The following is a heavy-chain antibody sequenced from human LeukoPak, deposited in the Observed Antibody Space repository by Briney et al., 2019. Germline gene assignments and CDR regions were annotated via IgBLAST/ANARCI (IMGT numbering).Heavy chain of an antibody. CDR2: IRDDGSTR. V-gene: IGHV3-30*02. CDR1: GFIFSTYG. D-gene: IGHD3-16*01. Sequence: GGSLRLSCTTSGFIFSTYGMHWVRQAPGKGLEWVAFIRDDGSTRYYADSVKGRFTVSSDNSKNTLYLQMDSLRTEDTAVYYCAKVPHSWGLFDSWGQGTLVTVSS. J-gene: IGHJ4*02. CDR3: AKVPHSWGLFDS.